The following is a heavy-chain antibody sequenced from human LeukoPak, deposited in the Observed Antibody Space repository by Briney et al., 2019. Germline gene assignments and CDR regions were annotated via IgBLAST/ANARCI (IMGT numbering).Heavy chain of an antibody. V-gene: IGHV3-21*01. Sequence: GDSLRLSCAASGFTFSSYSMNWVRQAPGKVLEWVSSITGSSSYIHYADSVKGRFTISRDNAKNSLYLQMNSLRAEDTAVYYCARGFADFVWGSYPSSYWGQGILVTVSS. CDR2: ITGSSSYI. J-gene: IGHJ4*02. CDR3: ARGFADFVWGSYPSSY. CDR1: GFTFSSYS. D-gene: IGHD3-16*02.